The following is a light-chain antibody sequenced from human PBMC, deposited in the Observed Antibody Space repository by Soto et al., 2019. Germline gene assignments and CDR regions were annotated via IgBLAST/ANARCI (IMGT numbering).Light chain of an antibody. V-gene: IGLV1-51*01. CDR1: SSNIGNNY. CDR3: GTWDSSLSAGV. Sequence: QSVLTQPPSVSAAPGQKVTLSCSGSSSNIGNNYVSWYQQLPGTAHKLLIYDNNNRPSGLPDRFSGSKSGTSATLGITGLQTGDDADYYCGTWDSSLSAGVFGGGTKLTVL. J-gene: IGLJ2*01. CDR2: DNN.